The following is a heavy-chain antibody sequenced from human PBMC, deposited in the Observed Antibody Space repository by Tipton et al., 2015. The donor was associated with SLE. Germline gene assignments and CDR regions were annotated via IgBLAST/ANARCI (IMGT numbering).Heavy chain of an antibody. J-gene: IGHJ4*02. CDR2: IFSGSRI. Sequence: SLRLSCAASGFTVSSYFMPWVRQAPGKGLEWVSVIFSGSRIFYADSVMGRFTISRDNAKNSLYLQMNSLRAEDTAVYYCARVPGDYSYYFDYWGQGTLVTVSS. CDR1: GFTVSSYF. D-gene: IGHD4-17*01. V-gene: IGHV3-66*01. CDR3: ARVPGDYSYYFDY.